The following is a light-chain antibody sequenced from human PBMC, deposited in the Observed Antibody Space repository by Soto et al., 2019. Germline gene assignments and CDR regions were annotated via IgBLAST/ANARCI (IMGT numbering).Light chain of an antibody. J-gene: IGKJ5*01. Sequence: DIQMTQSPSSLSASVADRVTITCQASQDISNYLNWYQQKPGKAPKLLIYDASNLETGVPSRFSGSGSGTDFTFTISSLQPEDIATYYCQQYDNLPITFGQGTRVDIK. CDR1: QDISNY. CDR3: QQYDNLPIT. V-gene: IGKV1-33*01. CDR2: DAS.